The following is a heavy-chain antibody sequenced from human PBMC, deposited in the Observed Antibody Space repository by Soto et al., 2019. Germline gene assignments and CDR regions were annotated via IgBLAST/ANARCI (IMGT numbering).Heavy chain of an antibody. Sequence: SVKVSCKASGGTFSSYAISWVRQAPGQGLEWMGGIIPIFGTANYAQKFQGRVTITADKSTSTAYMELSSLRSEDTAVYYCARDGVVPAASLGAFDIWGQGTMVTVSS. CDR2: IIPIFGTA. J-gene: IGHJ3*02. D-gene: IGHD2-2*01. V-gene: IGHV1-69*06. CDR3: ARDGVVPAASLGAFDI. CDR1: GGTFSSYA.